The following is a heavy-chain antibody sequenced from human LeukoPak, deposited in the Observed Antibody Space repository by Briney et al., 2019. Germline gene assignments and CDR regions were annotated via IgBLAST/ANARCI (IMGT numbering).Heavy chain of an antibody. V-gene: IGHV3-48*04. CDR3: ARDYCSGGSCYQILT. CDR2: ITTSGTI. D-gene: IGHD2-15*01. Sequence: GGSLRLSCAASRITFSSYSMNWVRPAPGEGLEWDSYITTSGTIYYANTVKGRFTISRDNAKNSLYLQMNSLRAEDTAVYYCARDYCSGGSCYQILTWGQGTLVTVSS. CDR1: RITFSSYS. J-gene: IGHJ5*02.